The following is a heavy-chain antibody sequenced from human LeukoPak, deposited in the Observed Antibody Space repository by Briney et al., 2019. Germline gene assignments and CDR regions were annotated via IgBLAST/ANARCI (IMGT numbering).Heavy chain of an antibody. V-gene: IGHV3-21*01. CDR3: ARSRDSGYSDL. CDR2: ISGSSSHI. CDR1: GCTLNSYS. D-gene: IGHD2-21*02. J-gene: IGHJ2*01. Sequence: GVSLRLSCAASGCTLNSYSMNWVRQARGKGLEGVSSISGSSSHIYYGNSVRGRFTISRDNAKNSLYLQMNRLRAEDTAVSYCARSRDSGYSDLWGRGTLVTVSS.